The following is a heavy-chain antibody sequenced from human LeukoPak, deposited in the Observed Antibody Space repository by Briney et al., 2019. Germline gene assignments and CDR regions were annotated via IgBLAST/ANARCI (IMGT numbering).Heavy chain of an antibody. D-gene: IGHD4-17*01. CDR3: ARVDGDYQYYYGMDV. CDR2: ISAYNGHT. Sequence: ASVKVSCKASGYTFTSYGITWVRQAPGQELEWMGWISAYNGHTNFAQRLQDRVTMTTDTSTTTAYMELRSLRSDDTAVYYCARVDGDYQYYYGMDVWGQGTTVTVSS. CDR1: GYTFTSYG. V-gene: IGHV1-18*01. J-gene: IGHJ6*02.